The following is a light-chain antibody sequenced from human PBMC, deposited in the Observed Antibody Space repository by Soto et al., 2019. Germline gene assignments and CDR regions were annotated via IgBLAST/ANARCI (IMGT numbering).Light chain of an antibody. J-gene: IGKJ1*01. V-gene: IGKV3-15*01. CDR1: QYVSNK. CDR3: QHYNSYSEA. Sequence: EIVMTQSPATLSVSPGATAPLSCRASQYVSNKVAWYQQKPGQAPSLLILGASTRATGVPARFSGSGSGTEFTLSISSLQSEDFATYYCQHYNSYSEAFGQGTKVDIK. CDR2: GAS.